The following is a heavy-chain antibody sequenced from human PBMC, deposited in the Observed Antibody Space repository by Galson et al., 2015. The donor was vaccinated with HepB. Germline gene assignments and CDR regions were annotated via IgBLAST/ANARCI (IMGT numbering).Heavy chain of an antibody. CDR3: ATAGYLGSYKKPFDY. Sequence: SVKVSCKVSGYTLTELSMHWVRQAPGEGLEWMGGFDPEDGEAIYAQKFQGRVTMTEDTSTDTAYMELSSLRSKDTAVYHCATAGYLGSYKKPFDYWGQGTLVTVSS. CDR2: FDPEDGEA. CDR1: GYTLTELS. J-gene: IGHJ4*02. V-gene: IGHV1-24*01. D-gene: IGHD1-26*01.